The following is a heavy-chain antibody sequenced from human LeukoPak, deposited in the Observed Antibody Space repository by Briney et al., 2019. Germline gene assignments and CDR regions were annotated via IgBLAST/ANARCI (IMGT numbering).Heavy chain of an antibody. CDR1: GFSFEDFS. D-gene: IGHD3-10*01. Sequence: GGSLRLSCAASGFSFEDFSMHWVRQAPGKGLEWVSGINWKSDNIDYADSVKGRFTISRDNARNSLYLRLNNVRPEDTAVYYCENLSRRSRSFDSGGGGTRVPVSS. CDR3: ENLSRRSRSFDS. CDR2: INWKSDNI. J-gene: IGHJ4*02. V-gene: IGHV3-9*01.